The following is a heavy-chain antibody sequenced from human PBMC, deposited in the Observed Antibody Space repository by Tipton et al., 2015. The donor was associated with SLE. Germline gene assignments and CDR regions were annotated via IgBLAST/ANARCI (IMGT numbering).Heavy chain of an antibody. V-gene: IGHV4-34*01. D-gene: IGHD3-10*01. J-gene: IGHJ6*02. CDR3: ARSRVQGVMRSRWGMDV. Sequence: TLSLTCTVSGGSISGYYWNWIRQPPGKGLEWIGEINHSGITKYNPSLKSRVTISVDTSKNQFSLKLSSVTAADTAVYYCARSRVQGVMRSRWGMDVWGQGTTVTVSS. CDR2: INHSGIT. CDR1: GGSISGYY.